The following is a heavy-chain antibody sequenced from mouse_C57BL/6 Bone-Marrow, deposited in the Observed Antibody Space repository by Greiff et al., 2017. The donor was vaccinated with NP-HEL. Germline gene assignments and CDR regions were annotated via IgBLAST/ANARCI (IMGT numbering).Heavy chain of an antibody. V-gene: IGHV1-64*01. CDR1: GYTFPSYW. D-gene: IGHD2-3*01. CDR3: ARGWLLRYFDY. CDR2: IHPNSGST. J-gene: IGHJ2*01. Sequence: VQLQQPGAELVKPGASVKLSCKASGYTFPSYWMHWVKQRPGQGLEWIGMIHPNSGSTNYNEKFKSKATLTVDISSSTAYMQLSSLTSEDSAVYYCARGWLLRYFDYWGQGTTLTVSS.